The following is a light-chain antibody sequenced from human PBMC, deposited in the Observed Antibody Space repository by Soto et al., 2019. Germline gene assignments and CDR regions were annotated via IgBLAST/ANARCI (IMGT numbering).Light chain of an antibody. J-gene: IGLJ2*01. Sequence: QSVLTQPPSASGTPGQRVTISCSGSSSNIGSNYVYWYQQLPGTAPKLLIYSNNQRPSGVPDRFSGSKSGTSASLAIAGLQADDEADYYCQSYDPTLRTSLFGGGTQLTVL. CDR3: QSYDPTLRTSL. CDR1: SSNIGSNY. V-gene: IGLV1-47*02. CDR2: SNN.